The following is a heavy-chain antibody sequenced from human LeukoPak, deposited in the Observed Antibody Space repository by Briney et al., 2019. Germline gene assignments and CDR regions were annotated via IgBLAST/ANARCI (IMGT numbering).Heavy chain of an antibody. Sequence: PGGSLRLSCAASGFTFSSYAMHWVRQAPGKGLEWVAVISYDGSNKCYADSVKGRFTISRDNSKNTLYLQMNSLRAEDTAVYYCARTRGYSYGHSSEAYYFDYWGQGTLVTVSS. V-gene: IGHV3-30-3*01. CDR3: ARTRGYSYGHSSEAYYFDY. CDR1: GFTFSSYA. J-gene: IGHJ4*02. CDR2: ISYDGSNK. D-gene: IGHD5-18*01.